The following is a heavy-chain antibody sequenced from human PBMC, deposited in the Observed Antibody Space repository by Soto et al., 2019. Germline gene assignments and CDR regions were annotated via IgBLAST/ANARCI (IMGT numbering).Heavy chain of an antibody. D-gene: IGHD6-13*01. J-gene: IGHJ6*03. V-gene: IGHV4-59*01. CDR1: GGSISSYY. Sequence: LSLTCTVSGGSISSYYWSWIRQPPGKGLEWIGYIYYSGSTNYNPSLKSRVTISVDTSKNQFSLKLSSVTAADTAVYYCARGGGAAAGGSHYYYMDVWGKGTTVTVSS. CDR3: ARGGGAAAGGSHYYYMDV. CDR2: IYYSGST.